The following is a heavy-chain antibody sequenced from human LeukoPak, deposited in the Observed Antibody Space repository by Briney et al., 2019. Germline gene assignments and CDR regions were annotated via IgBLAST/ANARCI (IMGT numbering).Heavy chain of an antibody. CDR1: GYTFTTYD. D-gene: IGHD6-19*01. CDR2: MNPKSSNT. V-gene: IGHV1-8*03. J-gene: IGHJ4*02. Sequence: ASVKVSCKASGYTFTTYDIDWMRQATGQGLEWMGWMNPKSSNTGYAHKFQGRVTLTMNTSTSTAYMELSSLRSDDTAVYYCARVSKQWLAGGDYWGQGTLVTVSS. CDR3: ARVSKQWLAGGDY.